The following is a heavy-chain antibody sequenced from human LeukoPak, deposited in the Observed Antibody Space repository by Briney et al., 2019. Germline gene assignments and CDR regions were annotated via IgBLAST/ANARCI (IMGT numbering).Heavy chain of an antibody. J-gene: IGHJ4*02. Sequence: PSETLSLTCNVSGGSISSSSYYWGWIRQPPGTGLEWIGSIYHSGSTYYNPSLKSRVTISVDTSKNQFSLKLSSVTAADTAVYYCARVDGDEYYFDYWGQGTLVTVSS. CDR3: ARVDGDEYYFDY. V-gene: IGHV4-39*07. CDR1: GGSISSSSYY. D-gene: IGHD4-17*01. CDR2: IYHSGST.